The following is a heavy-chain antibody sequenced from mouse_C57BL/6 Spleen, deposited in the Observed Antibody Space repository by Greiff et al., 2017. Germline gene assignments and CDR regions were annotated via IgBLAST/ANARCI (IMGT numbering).Heavy chain of an antibody. CDR3: ARGERNIVDY. D-gene: IGHD5-1-1*01. J-gene: IGHJ2*01. Sequence: EVQVVESGPGLVKPSQSLSLTCSVTGYSITSGYYWNWIRQFPGNKLEWMGYISYDGSNNYNPSLKNRISITRDTSKNQFFLKLNSVTTEDTATYYCARGERNIVDYWGQGTTLTVSS. V-gene: IGHV3-6*01. CDR1: GYSITSGYY. CDR2: ISYDGSN.